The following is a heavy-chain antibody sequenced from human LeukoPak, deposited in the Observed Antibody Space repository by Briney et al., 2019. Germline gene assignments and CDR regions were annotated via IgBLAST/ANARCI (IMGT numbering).Heavy chain of an antibody. CDR2: IYYSGST. J-gene: IGHJ4*02. Sequence: PSETLSLTCTVSGGSISSYYWSWIRQPPGKGLEWIGYIYYSGSTNYNPSLKSRVTISVDTSKNQFSLKLSSVTAADTAVYYCARHSGEAYYYDSSGYYYGFDYWGQGTLVTVSS. D-gene: IGHD3-22*01. V-gene: IGHV4-59*08. CDR1: GGSISSYY. CDR3: ARHSGEAYYYDSSGYYYGFDY.